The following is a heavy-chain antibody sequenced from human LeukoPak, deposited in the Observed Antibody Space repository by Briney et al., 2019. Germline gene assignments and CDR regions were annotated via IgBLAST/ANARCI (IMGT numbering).Heavy chain of an antibody. CDR1: GGTFSSYA. CDR2: IIPILGIA. V-gene: IGHV1-69*04. Sequence: PVKVSCKASGGTFSSYAISWVRQAPGQGLEWMGRIIPILGIANYAQKFQGRVTITADKSTSTAYMELSSLRSEDTAVYYCARDLGYCSSTSCQFSAFWGQGTLVTVSS. CDR3: ARDLGYCSSTSCQFSAF. D-gene: IGHD2-2*01. J-gene: IGHJ4*02.